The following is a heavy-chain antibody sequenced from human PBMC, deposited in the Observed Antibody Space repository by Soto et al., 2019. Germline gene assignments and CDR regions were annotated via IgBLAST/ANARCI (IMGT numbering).Heavy chain of an antibody. CDR3: AKDVEGAAARNWFDP. CDR2: ISGSGGST. D-gene: IGHD6-13*01. V-gene: IGHV3-23*01. J-gene: IGHJ5*02. CDR1: GFTFSSYA. Sequence: PGGSLRLSCAASGFTFSSYAMSWVRQAPGKGLEWVSAISGSGGSTYYADSVKGRFTISRDNSKNTLYLQMNSLRAEDTSLYYCAKDVEGAAARNWFDPWGQGTLVTVSS.